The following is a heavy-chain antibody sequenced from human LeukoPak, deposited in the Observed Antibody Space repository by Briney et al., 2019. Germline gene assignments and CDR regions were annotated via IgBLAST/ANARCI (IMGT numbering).Heavy chain of an antibody. CDR1: GYTFTTYP. CDR3: ARDRDRFTIFGAPIARFYHDMDV. CDR2: INAGNGDT. Sequence: ASVKVSCKTSGYTFTTYPMHWVRQAPGQKLEWMGWINAGNGDTKYSQKFQGRVTITRDTSASTAYMELSSLRSEDTAVYYCARDRDRFTIFGAPIARFYHDMDVWGQGTTVTVSS. J-gene: IGHJ6*02. V-gene: IGHV1-3*01. D-gene: IGHD3-3*01.